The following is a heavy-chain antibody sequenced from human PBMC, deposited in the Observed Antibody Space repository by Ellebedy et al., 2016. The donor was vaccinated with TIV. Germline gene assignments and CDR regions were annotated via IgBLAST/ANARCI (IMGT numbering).Heavy chain of an antibody. D-gene: IGHD2-21*01. V-gene: IGHV4-59*08. J-gene: IGHJ6*02. CDR3: ARLIRPSYYGMDV. Sequence: SETLSLXXTVSGGSISSYYWSWIRQPPGKGLEWIGYIYYSGSTNYNPSLKSRVTISVDTSKNQFSLKLSSVTAADTAVYYCARLIRPSYYGMDVWGQGTTVTVSS. CDR1: GGSISSYY. CDR2: IYYSGST.